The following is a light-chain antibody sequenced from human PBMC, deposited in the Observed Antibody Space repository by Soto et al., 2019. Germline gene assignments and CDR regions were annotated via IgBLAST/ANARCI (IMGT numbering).Light chain of an antibody. CDR3: LSYDRSLRAS. Sequence: QSVLTQPPSVSGAPGQRVTISCTGSSSNIGAGYDVHWYQQIPGTAPKLLIYGNTNRPSGVPDRFSGSKSGTSASLAITGLQAEDEADYFCLSYDRSLRASFGGGTKLTVL. V-gene: IGLV1-40*01. CDR2: GNT. J-gene: IGLJ2*01. CDR1: SSNIGAGYD.